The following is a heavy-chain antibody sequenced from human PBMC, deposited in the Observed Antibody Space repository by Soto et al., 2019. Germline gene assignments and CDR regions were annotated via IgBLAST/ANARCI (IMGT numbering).Heavy chain of an antibody. CDR1: GGSFSSYA. CDR3: ARRRVLRFLEWLLLGGYYYYGMDV. Sequence: ASVKVSCKASGGSFSSYAISWGRQAHGQGHKWMGRIIPIFGTANYAQKFQGRVTITADESTSTAYMELSSLRSEDTAVYYCARRRVLRFLEWLLLGGYYYYGMDVWGQGTTVTVSS. V-gene: IGHV1-69*15. J-gene: IGHJ6*02. CDR2: IIPIFGTA. D-gene: IGHD3-3*01.